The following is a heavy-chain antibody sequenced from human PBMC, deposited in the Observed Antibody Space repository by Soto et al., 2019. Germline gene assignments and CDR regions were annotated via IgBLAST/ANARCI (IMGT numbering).Heavy chain of an antibody. J-gene: IGHJ4*01. V-gene: IGHV3-33*01. Sequence: GGSLRLSCAASGFSFSSYGMHWVRQAPGKGLEWVAVIWYDGSNKYYADSVKGRFTISRDNSRNTLYLQMNSLRGDDTAVYYCASELIPGYDLAFDYWGQGTLVTVSS. CDR3: ASELIPGYDLAFDY. CDR1: GFSFSSYG. CDR2: IWYDGSNK. D-gene: IGHD3-16*01.